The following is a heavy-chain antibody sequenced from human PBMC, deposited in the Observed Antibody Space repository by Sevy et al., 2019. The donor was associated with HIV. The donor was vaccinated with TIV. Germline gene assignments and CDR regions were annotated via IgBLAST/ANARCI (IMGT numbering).Heavy chain of an antibody. CDR2: NNPGDSDT. J-gene: IGHJ6*02. Sequence: GESLKISCKGSGYSLTSYWIGWVRPMPGKGLEWMGINNPGDSDTRYSPSFQGQVTISADESISTAYLQWSSLKASDTAMYYCARIRGVTISYGMDFRGQGTTVTVSS. CDR1: GYSLTSYW. CDR3: ARIRGVTISYGMDF. D-gene: IGHD3-10*01. V-gene: IGHV5-51*01.